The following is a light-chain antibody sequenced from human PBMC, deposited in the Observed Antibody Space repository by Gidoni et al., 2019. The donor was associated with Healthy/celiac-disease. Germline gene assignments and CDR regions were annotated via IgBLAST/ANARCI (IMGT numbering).Light chain of an antibody. Sequence: EIVFTQSPATLSLSPGERATLSCRASQSVSSYLVWYQQKPGQAPRLLIYDASNRATGIPARFSGSGSGTDFTLTISSLEPEDFAVYYCQQRGNWPLTFGGGTKVEIK. CDR2: DAS. CDR1: QSVSSY. J-gene: IGKJ4*01. V-gene: IGKV3-11*01. CDR3: QQRGNWPLT.